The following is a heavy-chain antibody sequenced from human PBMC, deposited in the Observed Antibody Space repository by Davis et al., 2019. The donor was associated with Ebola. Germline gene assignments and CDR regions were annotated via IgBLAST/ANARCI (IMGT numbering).Heavy chain of an antibody. CDR3: TNTTVTIDY. D-gene: IGHD4-17*01. V-gene: IGHV3-73*01. J-gene: IGHJ4*02. Sequence: GESLKISCAASGFTFSGSAMHWVRQASGKGLEWVGRIRSKANSYATAYAASVKGRFTIPRDDSKYTAYLQMNSLKTEDTAVYYCTNTTVTIDYWGQGTLVTVSS. CDR1: GFTFSGSA. CDR2: IRSKANSYAT.